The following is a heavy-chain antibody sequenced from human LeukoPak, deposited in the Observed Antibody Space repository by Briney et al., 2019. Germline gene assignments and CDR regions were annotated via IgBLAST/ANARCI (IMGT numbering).Heavy chain of an antibody. CDR1: GGSFSGYY. D-gene: IGHD3-9*01. V-gene: IGHV4-34*01. J-gene: IGHJ4*02. CDR3: ARVTGYMIEDYFDY. Sequence: SETLSLTCAVYGGSFSGYYWSWIRQPPGKGLEWIGEINHSGSTNYNPSLKSRVTISVDTSKNQFSLKLSSVTAADTAVYYCARVTGYMIEDYFDYWGQGILVTVSS. CDR2: INHSGST.